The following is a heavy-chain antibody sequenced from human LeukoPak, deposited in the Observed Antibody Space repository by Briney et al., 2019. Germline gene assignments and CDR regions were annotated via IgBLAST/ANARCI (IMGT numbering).Heavy chain of an antibody. CDR2: IIPILGIA. CDR1: GGTFSSYA. Sequence: ASVTVSCKASGGTFSSYAISWVRQAPGQGLEWMGRIIPILGIANYAQKFQGRVTITADKSTSTAYMELSSLRSEDTAVYYCARSPTSYSYGMDVWGQGTTVTVSS. CDR3: ARSPTSYSYGMDV. D-gene: IGHD2-2*01. J-gene: IGHJ6*02. V-gene: IGHV1-69*04.